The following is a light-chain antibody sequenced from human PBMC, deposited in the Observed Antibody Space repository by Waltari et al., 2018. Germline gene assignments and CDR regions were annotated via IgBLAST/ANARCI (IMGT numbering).Light chain of an antibody. J-gene: IGKJ1*01. V-gene: IGKV3-20*01. CDR1: QSVSRT. CDR2: GAS. CDR3: QHYVRLPVT. Sequence: EIVLTQSPGTLSLSPGERATLSCRASQSVSRTLAWYQQKPGQAPRRLSYGASTRATGIPDRFSGSGSGTDFSLTISRREPEDFAVYYCQHYVRLPVTFGQGTKVEIK.